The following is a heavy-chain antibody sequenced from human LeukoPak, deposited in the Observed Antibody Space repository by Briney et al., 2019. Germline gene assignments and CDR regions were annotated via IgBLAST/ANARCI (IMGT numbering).Heavy chain of an antibody. D-gene: IGHD6-13*01. CDR2: INKDGSDK. CDR1: GFTFSNYW. J-gene: IGHJ4*02. V-gene: IGHV3-7*01. CDR3: TTLSAAAIDY. Sequence: GGSLRLSCEGSGFTFSNYWMNWVRLAPGKGLEWVANINKDGSDKNYLDSVKGRFTIPRDNAKNSQYLQMDSLRVEDTAVYYCTTLSAAAIDYWGQGTLVTVSS.